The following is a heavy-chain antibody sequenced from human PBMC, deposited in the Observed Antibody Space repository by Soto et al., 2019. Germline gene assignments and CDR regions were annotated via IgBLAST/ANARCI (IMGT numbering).Heavy chain of an antibody. J-gene: IGHJ6*02. CDR2: ISSSSSTI. CDR1: GFTFSSYS. V-gene: IGHV3-48*02. Sequence: PGVSLRLSCAASGFTFSSYSMNWFRQAPGKGLEWVSYISSSSSTIYYADSVKGRFTISRDNAKNSLYLQMNSLRDEDTAVYYCARSPWVVQDSPYYYGMDVWGQGTTVTVSS. CDR3: ARSPWVVQDSPYYYGMDV. D-gene: IGHD2-8*01.